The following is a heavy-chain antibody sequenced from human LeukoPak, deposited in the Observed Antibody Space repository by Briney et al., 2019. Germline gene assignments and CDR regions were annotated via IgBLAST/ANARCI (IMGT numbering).Heavy chain of an antibody. Sequence: SETLSPTCTVSGGSISGSYWSWIRQPPGKGLEWIAYMYNSGSTNYNPSLKSRVTISIDTSKNQFSLKLSSLTAADTAIYYCARGIESYGDYGYWGQGILVTVSS. CDR2: MYNSGST. D-gene: IGHD4-17*01. CDR1: GGSISGSY. CDR3: ARGIESYGDYGY. J-gene: IGHJ4*02. V-gene: IGHV4-59*01.